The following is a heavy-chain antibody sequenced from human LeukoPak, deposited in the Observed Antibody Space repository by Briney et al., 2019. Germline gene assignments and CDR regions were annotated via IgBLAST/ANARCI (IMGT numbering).Heavy chain of an antibody. V-gene: IGHV4-30-4*01. J-gene: IGHJ4*02. CDR3: ARGTDYYDSSGYIDY. Sequence: SQTLSLTCTVSGGSISSGDYYWSWIRQPPGKGLEWIGYLYYSGSTYYNPSLKSRITISVDTSKNQFSLKLSSVTAADTAVYYCARGTDYYDSSGYIDYWGQGTLVTVSS. CDR1: GGSISSGDYY. CDR2: LYYSGST. D-gene: IGHD3-22*01.